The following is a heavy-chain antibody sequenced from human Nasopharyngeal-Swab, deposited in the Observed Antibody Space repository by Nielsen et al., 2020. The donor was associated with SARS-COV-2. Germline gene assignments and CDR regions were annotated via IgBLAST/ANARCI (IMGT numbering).Heavy chain of an antibody. V-gene: IGHV3-23*01. D-gene: IGHD1-14*01. Sequence: GGFLRLSCVASGFTFSSYAMNWVRQAPGKGLERVSAISRTYSTYYADSVRGRFTVSRDNSKNTLYLQMSSLRAEDTAVYYCAKGTGMTYRAIDYWGQGTLVTVSS. CDR2: ISRTYST. CDR3: AKGTGMTYRAIDY. CDR1: GFTFSSYA. J-gene: IGHJ4*02.